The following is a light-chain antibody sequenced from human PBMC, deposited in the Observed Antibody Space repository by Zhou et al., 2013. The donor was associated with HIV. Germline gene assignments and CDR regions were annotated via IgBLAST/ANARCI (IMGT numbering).Light chain of an antibody. Sequence: DIQMTQSPSSLSASVGDRVTITCRASQSISSYLNWYQQKPGKAPKLLIYAASSLQSGVPSRFSGSGSGTSFTLTITNLQPEDSAVYYCQRLSGTRAFGQGTKVEVK. CDR3: QRLSGTRA. CDR1: QSISSY. V-gene: IGKV1-39*01. J-gene: IGKJ1*01. CDR2: AAS.